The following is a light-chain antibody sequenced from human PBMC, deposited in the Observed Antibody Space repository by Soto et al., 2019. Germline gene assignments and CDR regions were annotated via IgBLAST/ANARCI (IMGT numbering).Light chain of an antibody. J-gene: IGLJ7*01. CDR3: DSRDDSLSGYAV. V-gene: IGLV1-47*01. CDR1: RSNIGSNY. Sequence: QSVLSQPPSASGTPGQTVTISCSGSRSNIGSNYVYWYQQLPGTAPTLLINKNNHRPSGVPDQFSGSTSGTSASLAISVLRSEAEADSDCDSRDDSLSGYAVFGGGTKLTVL. CDR2: KNN.